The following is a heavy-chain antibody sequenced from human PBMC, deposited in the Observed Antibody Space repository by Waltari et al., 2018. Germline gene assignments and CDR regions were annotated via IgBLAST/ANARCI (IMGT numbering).Heavy chain of an antibody. CDR1: GESVSSNNW. V-gene: IGHV4-4*02. J-gene: IGHJ4*02. CDR2: SHRSGRT. Sequence: QLQLQESGPGLVKPSGTLSLTCTVSGESVSSNNWWSWVRQPPEKGLEWIGQSHRSGRTNYNPSLESRVTISIDTANNQFSLKVTSTTAADTAVYYCARDRGRGLYLEXWGXGTLVTVSP. CDR3: ARDRGRGLYLEX. D-gene: IGHD2-15*01.